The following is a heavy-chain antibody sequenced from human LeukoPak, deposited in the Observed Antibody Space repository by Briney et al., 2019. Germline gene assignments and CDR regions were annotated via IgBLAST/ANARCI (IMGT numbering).Heavy chain of an antibody. CDR3: ARDSGGSSIGPKYYYYYYGMDV. CDR1: GFTFSSYS. D-gene: IGHD2-15*01. J-gene: IGHJ6*02. V-gene: IGHV3-21*01. Sequence: GGSLRLSCAASGFTFSSYSMNWVRQAPGKGLEWVSSISSSSSYIYYADSVKGRFTISRDNAKNSLYLQMNSLRAEDTAVYYCARDSGGSSIGPKYYYYYYGMDVWGQGTTVTVSS. CDR2: ISSSSSYI.